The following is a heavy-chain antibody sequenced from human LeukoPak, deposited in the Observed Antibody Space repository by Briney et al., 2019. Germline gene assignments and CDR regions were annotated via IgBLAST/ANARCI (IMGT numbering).Heavy chain of an antibody. CDR1: GFTFSSYW. D-gene: IGHD2-2*02. CDR2: IKQDGTEK. V-gene: IGHV3-7*01. Sequence: GRSLRLSCAASGFTFSSYWMTWVRQAPGKGLEWVASIKQDGTEKYYVDSVKGRFSISRDNAKNSLYLQMNSLRDEDTAVYYCTRGRYNDYWGQGTLVTVSS. CDR3: TRGRYNDY. J-gene: IGHJ4*02.